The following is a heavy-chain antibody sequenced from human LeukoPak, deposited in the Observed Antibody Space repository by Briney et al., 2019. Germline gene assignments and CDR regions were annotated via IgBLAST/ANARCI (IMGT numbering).Heavy chain of an antibody. CDR1: GYTLTELS. J-gene: IGHJ4*02. CDR2: FDPEDGET. D-gene: IGHD6-6*01. CDR3: ATGGLSSSSSQEGY. Sequence: ASVKVSCKVSGYTLTELSMHWVRQAPGKGLEWMGGFDPEDGETIYAQKFRGRVTMTEDTSTDTAYMELSSLRSEDTAVYYCATGGLSSSSSQEGYWGQGTLVTVSS. V-gene: IGHV1-24*01.